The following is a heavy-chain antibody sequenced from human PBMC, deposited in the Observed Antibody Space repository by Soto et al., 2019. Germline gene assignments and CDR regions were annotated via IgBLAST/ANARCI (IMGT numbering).Heavy chain of an antibody. CDR2: IYPADSDT. D-gene: IGHD2-2*02. Sequence: HGESLKISCKASGYSFTKFWIGWVRQMPGKGLEWMGIIYPADSDTTYSPSLQGHVTFSADKSISTAYLQWTSLKASDTAMYYCARRHTFSALDDFDIWGQGTMVTVSS. V-gene: IGHV5-51*01. CDR1: GYSFTKFW. J-gene: IGHJ3*02. CDR3: ARRHTFSALDDFDI.